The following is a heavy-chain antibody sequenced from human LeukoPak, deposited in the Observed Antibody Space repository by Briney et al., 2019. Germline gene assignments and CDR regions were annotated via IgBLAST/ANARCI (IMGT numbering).Heavy chain of an antibody. CDR1: GFTFNMYS. CDR2: ISYSGRTV. CDR3: ASFVGGHDYAPDY. Sequence: GGSLRLSCAASGFTFNMYSLNWVRQAPGTGLQWVAYISYSGRTVFYADSVKGRFTISRDNTNSTLYLQMNSLRADDTAVHYCASFVGGHDYAPDYWGQGTLVTVSS. V-gene: IGHV3-48*04. J-gene: IGHJ4*02. D-gene: IGHD4-17*01.